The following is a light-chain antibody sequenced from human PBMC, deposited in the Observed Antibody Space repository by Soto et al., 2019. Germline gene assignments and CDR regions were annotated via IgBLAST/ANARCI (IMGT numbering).Light chain of an antibody. Sequence: QSALTQPASVSGSPGQSITISCTGTSSDVGGYNYVSWFQQHPGEAPKLMLYEVRNRPSGVSNRFSGSKSGNTASLTISGLQAEYEADYYCRSYTSTSTQVFGTGTKVTVL. CDR1: SSDVGGYNY. CDR3: RSYTSTSTQV. V-gene: IGLV2-14*01. CDR2: EVR. J-gene: IGLJ1*01.